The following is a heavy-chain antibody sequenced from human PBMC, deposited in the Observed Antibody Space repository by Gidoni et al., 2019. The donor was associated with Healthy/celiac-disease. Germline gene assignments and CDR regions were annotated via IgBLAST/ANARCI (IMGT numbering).Heavy chain of an antibody. D-gene: IGHD4-4*01. CDR3: ASSGNSKSYFDY. J-gene: IGHJ4*02. CDR2: ISGSGGST. CDR1: GLTFSSYA. V-gene: IGHV3-23*01. Sequence: EVQLLESGGGLAQPGGSLRLSCAAPGLTFSSYAMRWVRQAPGKGLEWVSAISGSGGSTYYADSVKGRFTISRDNSKNTLYLQMNSLRAEDTAVYYCASSGNSKSYFDYWGQGTLVTVSS.